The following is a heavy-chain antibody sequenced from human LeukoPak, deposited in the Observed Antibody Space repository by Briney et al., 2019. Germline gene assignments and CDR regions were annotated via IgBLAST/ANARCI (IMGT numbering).Heavy chain of an antibody. D-gene: IGHD6-19*01. CDR1: GGSISSYY. CDR2: IYTSGST. J-gene: IGHJ5*01. V-gene: IGHV4-4*07. Sequence: PSETLSLTCTVSGGSISSYYWSWIRQPAGKGLEWIGRIYTSGSTNYNPSLKSRVIMSVDTSKNRFSLKVTSVTAADAAVYYCARAWQWLPLDSWGQGTLVTVSS. CDR3: ARAWQWLPLDS.